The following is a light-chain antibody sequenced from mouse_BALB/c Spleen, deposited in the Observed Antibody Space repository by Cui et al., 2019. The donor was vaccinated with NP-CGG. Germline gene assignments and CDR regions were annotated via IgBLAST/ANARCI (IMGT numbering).Light chain of an antibody. CDR3: ALWYSNHWV. CDR1: TRAVTTSNY. Sequence: QAIVNQESALTTSPGETVTLTCRSSTRAVTTSNYANWVQEKPDHLFTGLIGGTNNRAPGVPARFSGSLIGDKAALTITGAQTEDEAIYFCALWYSNHWVFGGGTKLTVL. V-gene: IGLV1*01. J-gene: IGLJ1*01. CDR2: GTN.